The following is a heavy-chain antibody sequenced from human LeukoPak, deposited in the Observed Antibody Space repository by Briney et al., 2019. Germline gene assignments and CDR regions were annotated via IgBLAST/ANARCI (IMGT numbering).Heavy chain of an antibody. CDR1: GYTFTSYD. CDR3: ARDRREGGNDYGDFQSLAYFDY. J-gene: IGHJ4*02. CDR2: MNPNSGNT. V-gene: IGHV1-8*01. D-gene: IGHD4-17*01. Sequence: ASVKVSCKASGYTFTSYDIDWVRQATGQGLEWMGWMNPNSGNTGYAQKLQGRVTMTTDTSTSTAYMELRSLRSDDTAVYYCARDRREGGNDYGDFQSLAYFDYWGQGTLVTVSS.